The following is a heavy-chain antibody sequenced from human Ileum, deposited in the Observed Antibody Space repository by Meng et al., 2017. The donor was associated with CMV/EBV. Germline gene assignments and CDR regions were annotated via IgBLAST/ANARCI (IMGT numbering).Heavy chain of an antibody. D-gene: IGHD2-2*01. J-gene: IGHJ4*02. CDR1: GFTFSTYW. Sequence: GESLKISCAASGFTFSTYWMSWVRQAPGKGLEWVANIKQYESEKYYVDSVKGRFTISRDDAKSSVYLQMSSLRADDTAVYYCARGRCTSTWFSPDYWGQGTLVTVSS. CDR3: ARGRCTSTWFSPDY. V-gene: IGHV3-7*04. CDR2: IKQYESEK.